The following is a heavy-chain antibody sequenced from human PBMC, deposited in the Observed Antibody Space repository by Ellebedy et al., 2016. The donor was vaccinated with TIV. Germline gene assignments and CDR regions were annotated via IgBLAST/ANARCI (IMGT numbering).Heavy chain of an antibody. J-gene: IGHJ4*02. V-gene: IGHV3-30-3*01. Sequence: GESLKISCVASGFTFDSYAMHWVRQAPGKGLEWVAVISHAGSSHYYADSVKGRLTFSRDNSMTTVYLEMNSLRAEDTALYYCARDLDKSSGWYGGAAYWGKGTQVTVSS. CDR1: GFTFDSYA. D-gene: IGHD6-19*01. CDR2: ISHAGSSH. CDR3: ARDLDKSSGWYGGAAY.